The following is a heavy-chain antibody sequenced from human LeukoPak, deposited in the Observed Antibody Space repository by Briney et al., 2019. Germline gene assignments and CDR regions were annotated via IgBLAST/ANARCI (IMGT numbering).Heavy chain of an antibody. CDR1: GDSTSSGNYY. J-gene: IGHJ4*01. D-gene: IGHD4-17*01. CDR3: ARSILREDDY. CDR2: IYTSGST. Sequence: PSQTLSLTCTVSGDSTSSGNYYWSWIRQPAGKGLEWIGRIYTSGSTNYNPSLKSRVTISIDTSKKQFSLELSSVTAADTAVYYCARSILREDDYWGRGTLVTVSS. V-gene: IGHV4-61*02.